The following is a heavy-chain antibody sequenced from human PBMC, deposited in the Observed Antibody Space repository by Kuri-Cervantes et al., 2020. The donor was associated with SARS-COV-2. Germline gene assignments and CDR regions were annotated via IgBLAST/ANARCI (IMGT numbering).Heavy chain of an antibody. J-gene: IGHJ4*02. D-gene: IGHD2-8*01. V-gene: IGHV3-30*18. Sequence: GGSLRLSCTASGFNFSTTDMHWVRQTPGKGLEWVAVISDDGKKKKCVASGKGRFTISRDNSQNTLYLQVKSLKSEDTAMYYCAKDRFGVHDFWGQGTPVTVSS. CDR1: GFNFSTTD. CDR3: AKDRFGVHDF. CDR2: ISDDGKKK.